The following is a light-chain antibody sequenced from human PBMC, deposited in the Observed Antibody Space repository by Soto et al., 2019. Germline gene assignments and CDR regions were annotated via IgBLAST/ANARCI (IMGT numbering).Light chain of an antibody. J-gene: IGLJ1*01. CDR3: VLYMGSGISV. V-gene: IGLV8-61*01. Sequence: QTVVTQEPSFSVSPGGTVTLTCGLSSGSVSTSYYPSWYQQTLGQAPRTLIYSTNTRSSGVPDRFSGSILGNKAALTITGAQADDESDYYCVLYMGSGISVFGTGTKLTVL. CDR1: SGSVSTSYY. CDR2: STN.